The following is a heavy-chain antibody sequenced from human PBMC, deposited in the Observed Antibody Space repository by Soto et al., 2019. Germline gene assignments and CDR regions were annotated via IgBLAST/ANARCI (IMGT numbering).Heavy chain of an antibody. CDR3: ARRVTMVRGEVFDP. J-gene: IGHJ5*02. CDR2: IYYSGST. D-gene: IGHD3-10*01. Sequence: SETLSLTCTVSGGSISSSSYYWGWIRQPPGKGLEWIGSIYYSGSTYYNPSLKSRVTISVDTSKKQFSLKLSSVTAADTAVYYRARRVTMVRGEVFDPWGQGTLVTVSS. V-gene: IGHV4-39*01. CDR1: GGSISSSSYY.